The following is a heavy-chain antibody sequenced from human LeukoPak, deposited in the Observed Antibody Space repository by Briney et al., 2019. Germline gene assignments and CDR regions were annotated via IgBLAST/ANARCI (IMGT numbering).Heavy chain of an antibody. CDR3: AKDRLPDGYWPLHY. CDR2: IFGGSQANT. J-gene: IGHJ4*02. Sequence: GGSLRLSCAASGFTFSAYTMSWVRHTPGKGLEWVAGIFGGSQANTYYADSVKGRFTISRDNSRDTLYLQMNSLTADDTAVYSCAKDRLPDGYWPLHYWGQGALVTVSS. V-gene: IGHV3-23*01. CDR1: GFTFSAYT. D-gene: IGHD2-8*02.